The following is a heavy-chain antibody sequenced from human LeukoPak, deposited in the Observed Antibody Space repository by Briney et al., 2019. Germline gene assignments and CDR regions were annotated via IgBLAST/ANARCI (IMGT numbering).Heavy chain of an antibody. V-gene: IGHV3-23*01. CDR2: ISGSGGTT. CDR1: GFTFNTYA. Sequence: GGSLRLSCAASGFTFNTYAMSWVRQAPGKGLNWVSTISGSGGTTFYADSVKGRFTISRDNSKNTLYLQMNSLSAEDTAVYYCAREPGWSVVHFDYWDQGTLVTVSS. J-gene: IGHJ4*02. D-gene: IGHD2-15*01. CDR3: AREPGWSVVHFDY.